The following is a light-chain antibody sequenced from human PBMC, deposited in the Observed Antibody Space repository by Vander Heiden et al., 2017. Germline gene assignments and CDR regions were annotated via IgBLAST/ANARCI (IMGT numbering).Light chain of an antibody. J-gene: IGLJ1*01. CDR1: ALPKQY. Sequence: SYELTQPPSVSVSPGQTARITCSGDALPKQYAYWYQQKPGQAPGLVIYKDSVRPSGIPERVSGSSSGTTVTLTISGVQAEDEADYYCQSADSSGTEVFGTVTKVTVL. CDR3: QSADSSGTEV. V-gene: IGLV3-25*03. CDR2: KDS.